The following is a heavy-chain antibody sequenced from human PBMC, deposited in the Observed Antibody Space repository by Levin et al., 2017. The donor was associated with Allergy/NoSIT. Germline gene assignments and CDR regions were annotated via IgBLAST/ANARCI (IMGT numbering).Heavy chain of an antibody. CDR1: GFTFSSYG. J-gene: IGHJ4*02. CDR3: AKDSDSSGWARFDY. CDR2: ISYDGSNK. D-gene: IGHD6-19*01. V-gene: IGHV3-30*18. Sequence: GGSLRLSCAASGFTFSSYGMHWVRQAPGKGLEWVAVISYDGSNKYYADSVKGRFTISRDNSKNTLYLQMNSLRAEDTAVYYCAKDSDSSGWARFDYWGQGTLVTVSS.